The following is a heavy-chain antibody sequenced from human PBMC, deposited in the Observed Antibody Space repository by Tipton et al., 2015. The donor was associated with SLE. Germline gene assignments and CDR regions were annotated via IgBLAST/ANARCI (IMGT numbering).Heavy chain of an antibody. D-gene: IGHD2-21*01. CDR2: IWYDGSTK. V-gene: IGHV3-33*07. CDR3: ATERSRVAFDY. J-gene: IGHJ4*02. Sequence: SLRLSCAASGFPFDQYSMNWVRQAPGKGLEWVAMIWYDGSTKHYADSVKGRFTISRDDSKNALYLQMNSLRADDTAMYYCATERSRVAFDYGGPGTLVTVSS. CDR1: GFPFDQYS.